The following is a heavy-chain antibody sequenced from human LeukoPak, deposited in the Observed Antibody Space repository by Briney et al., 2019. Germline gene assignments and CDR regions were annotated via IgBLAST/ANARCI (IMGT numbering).Heavy chain of an antibody. CDR1: GGSISSYY. CDR2: IYYSGST. CDR3: ARGGNYDSSGYYSRDAFDI. D-gene: IGHD3-22*01. Sequence: SETLSLTCTVSGGSISSYYWSWIRQPPGKGLEWIGYIYYSGSTNYNPSLKSRVTISVDTSKNQFSVKLSSVTAADTAVYYCARGGNYDSSGYYSRDAFDIWGQGTMVTVSS. V-gene: IGHV4-59*01. J-gene: IGHJ3*02.